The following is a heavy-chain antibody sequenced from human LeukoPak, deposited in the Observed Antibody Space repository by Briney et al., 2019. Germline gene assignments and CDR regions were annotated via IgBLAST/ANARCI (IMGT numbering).Heavy chain of an antibody. CDR2: IFYSGST. Sequence: SETLSLTCTVSGGSISSSSYYWGWIRQPPGKGLEWIGSIFYSGSTNYNPSLKSRVTISVDTSKNQFSLKLSSVTAADTAVYYCARTTVVTHYFDYWGQGTLVTVSS. D-gene: IGHD4-23*01. J-gene: IGHJ4*02. CDR3: ARTTVVTHYFDY. V-gene: IGHV4-39*07. CDR1: GGSISSSSYY.